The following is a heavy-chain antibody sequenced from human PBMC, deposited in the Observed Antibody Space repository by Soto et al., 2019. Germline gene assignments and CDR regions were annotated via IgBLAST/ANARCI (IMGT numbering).Heavy chain of an antibody. Sequence: ASVKVSCKASGYTFTSYGISWVRQAPGQGLEWMGWISAYNGNTNYAQKLKGRVTMTTDTSTSTAYMELRSLRSDDTALYYCARSHGQLSGLGWFDPWGKGTLVTVSS. CDR3: ARSHGQLSGLGWFDP. D-gene: IGHD6-6*01. J-gene: IGHJ5*02. CDR1: GYTFTSYG. CDR2: ISAYNGNT. V-gene: IGHV1-18*01.